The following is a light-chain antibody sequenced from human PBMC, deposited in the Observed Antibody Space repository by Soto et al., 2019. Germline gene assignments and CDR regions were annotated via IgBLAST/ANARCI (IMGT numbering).Light chain of an antibody. J-gene: IGLJ3*02. Sequence: SYELTQPPAVSVAPGQTARITCGGDNIGSKSVHWYRQKPGQAPVLVVYNYRDRPSGIPERFSDSNSGNTATLTISRVEAGDEADYYCQVWDSSRDHVVFGGGTKVTVL. V-gene: IGLV3-21*02. CDR3: QVWDSSRDHVV. CDR2: NYR. CDR1: NIGSKS.